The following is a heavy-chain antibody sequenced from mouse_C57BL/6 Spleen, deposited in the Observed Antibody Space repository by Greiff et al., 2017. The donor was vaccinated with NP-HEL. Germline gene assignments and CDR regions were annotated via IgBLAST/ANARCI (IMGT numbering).Heavy chain of an antibody. D-gene: IGHD2-5*01. V-gene: IGHV1-85*01. J-gene: IGHJ1*03. Sequence: QVHVKQSGPELVKPGASVKLSCKASGYTFTSYDINWVKQRPGQGLEWIGWIYPRDGSTKYNEKFKGKATLTVDTSSSTAYMELHSLTSEDSAVYFCARRSNWPYWYFDVWGTGTTVTVSS. CDR3: ARRSNWPYWYFDV. CDR1: GYTFTSYD. CDR2: IYPRDGST.